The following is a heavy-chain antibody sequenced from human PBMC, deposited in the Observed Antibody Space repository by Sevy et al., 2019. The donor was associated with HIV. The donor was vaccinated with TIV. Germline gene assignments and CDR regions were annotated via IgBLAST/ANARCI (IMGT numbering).Heavy chain of an antibody. CDR3: ARGVGRYCSSTSCHVDY. V-gene: IGHV4-4*02. CDR2: IYHSGST. Sequence: SETLSLTCAVSGGSISSNNWWNWVRQTPGKGLERIGEIYHSGSTNRNPSLKSRVTISVDKSKNQFSLKLSSVTAADTAVYYCARGVGRYCSSTSCHVDYWGQGTLVTVSS. D-gene: IGHD2-2*01. CDR1: GGSISSNNW. J-gene: IGHJ4*02.